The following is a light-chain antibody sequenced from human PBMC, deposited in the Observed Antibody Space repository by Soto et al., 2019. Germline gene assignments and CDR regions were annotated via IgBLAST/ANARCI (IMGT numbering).Light chain of an antibody. Sequence: EIVLTQSPGTLSLSPGERATLSCRASQSVSSSYLAWYQQKPGQAPRLLIYGASTRAIGIPDRFIGSGSGTDFTLTISTLEPEDFAVYYCHQYGISPWTFGQGTKVDIK. CDR2: GAS. J-gene: IGKJ1*01. V-gene: IGKV3-20*01. CDR3: HQYGISPWT. CDR1: QSVSSSY.